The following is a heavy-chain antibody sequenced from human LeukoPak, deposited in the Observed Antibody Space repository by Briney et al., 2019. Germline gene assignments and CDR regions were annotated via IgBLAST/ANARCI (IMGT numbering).Heavy chain of an antibody. D-gene: IGHD4-17*01. CDR3: ARDSHGWDYGDYDYYYYMDV. Sequence: SEALSLTCTVSFGSLSGYYWSWIRQPPGKGLGWIGYIYYSGSTNYNPSLKSRVTISVDTSKNQFSLKLSSVTAADTAVYYCARDSHGWDYGDYDYYYYMDVWGKGTTVTISS. CDR2: IYYSGST. CDR1: FGSLSGYY. J-gene: IGHJ6*03. V-gene: IGHV4-59*01.